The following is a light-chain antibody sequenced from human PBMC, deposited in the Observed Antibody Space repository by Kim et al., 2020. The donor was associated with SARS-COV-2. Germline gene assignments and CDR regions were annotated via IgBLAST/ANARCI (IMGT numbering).Light chain of an antibody. J-gene: IGKJ1*01. CDR2: AAS. Sequence: ASVGDSVAITCRASQDINNNLVWFQQKPRKVPQRLIYAASSLQSGVPSRFSGSGSGTDFILTISGLQPEDFATYYCLQYNTYPRTFGQGTKVDIK. V-gene: IGKV1-17*03. CDR1: QDINNN. CDR3: LQYNTYPRT.